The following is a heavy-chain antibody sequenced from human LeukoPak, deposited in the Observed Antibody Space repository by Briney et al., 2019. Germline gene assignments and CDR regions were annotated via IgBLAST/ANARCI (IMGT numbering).Heavy chain of an antibody. D-gene: IGHD6-19*01. CDR1: GFTFNTYA. Sequence: PGGSLRLSCAASGFTFNTYAMSWVRQAPGKGREWVSSISGGGDTTNYADSVKGRLTISRDNSKNTLYLQMNSLRGEDTARYYCAKATIEQWLVKVDSFDSWGQGTLVSVSS. V-gene: IGHV3-23*01. CDR3: AKATIEQWLVKVDSFDS. J-gene: IGHJ4*02. CDR2: ISGGGDTT.